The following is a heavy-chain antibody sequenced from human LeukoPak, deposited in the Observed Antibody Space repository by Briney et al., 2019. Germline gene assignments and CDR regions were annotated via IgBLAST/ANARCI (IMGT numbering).Heavy chain of an antibody. Sequence: ASVKVSCKASGYTFTSYGISWVRQAPGQGLEWMGWISAYNGSTNYAQKLQGRVTMTTDTSTSTAYMELRSLRSDDTAVYYCARDRGWGYDFWSGYYPPPIDYWGQGTLVTVSS. CDR3: ARDRGWGYDFWSGYYPPPIDY. CDR1: GYTFTSYG. V-gene: IGHV1-18*01. D-gene: IGHD3-3*01. CDR2: ISAYNGST. J-gene: IGHJ4*02.